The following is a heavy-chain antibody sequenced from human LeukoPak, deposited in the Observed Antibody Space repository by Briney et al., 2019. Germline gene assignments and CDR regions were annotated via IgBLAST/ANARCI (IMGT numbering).Heavy chain of an antibody. Sequence: SENLSFNCTGSGGTISSIYWSWLRPPPGKGLEGIGNTYYSGSTNYNPSLKSRVTISVDTSKIQFSQKLSSVTAADTAVYYCARVRGAARRGNWFDPWGQGTLVTVSS. CDR2: TYYSGST. D-gene: IGHD3-10*01. V-gene: IGHV4-59*01. CDR1: GGTISSIY. CDR3: ARVRGAARRGNWFDP. J-gene: IGHJ5*02.